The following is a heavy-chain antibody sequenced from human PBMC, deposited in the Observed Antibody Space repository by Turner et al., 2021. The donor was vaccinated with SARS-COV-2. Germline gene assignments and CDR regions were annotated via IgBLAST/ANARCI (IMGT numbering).Heavy chain of an antibody. CDR1: GFNFSNAW. Sequence: EVQLVESGGGLVKPGGSLRLSCAASGFNFSNAWMSWVRQAPGKGLEWVGRIKSKTEGGTTDYDAPVKGRFTISRDDSKNTVYLQMNSLKTEDTAVYYCTTDIGPITIFGVATRYGMDVWGQGTTVTVSS. V-gene: IGHV3-15*01. CDR3: TTDIGPITIFGVATRYGMDV. CDR2: IKSKTEGGTT. J-gene: IGHJ6*02. D-gene: IGHD3-3*01.